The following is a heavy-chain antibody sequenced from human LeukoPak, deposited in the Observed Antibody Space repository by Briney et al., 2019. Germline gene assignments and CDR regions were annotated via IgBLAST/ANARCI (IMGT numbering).Heavy chain of an antibody. Sequence: GASVKVSCKASGYTFISYGISWVRQAPGQGLEWMGWISAYNGNTNYAQKLQGRVTMTTDTSTSTAYMELRSLRSDDTAVYYCARDIRGYYYGSGSQAWYFDLWGRGTLVTVSS. D-gene: IGHD3-10*01. CDR2: ISAYNGNT. V-gene: IGHV1-18*01. CDR3: ARDIRGYYYGSGSQAWYFDL. CDR1: GYTFISYG. J-gene: IGHJ2*01.